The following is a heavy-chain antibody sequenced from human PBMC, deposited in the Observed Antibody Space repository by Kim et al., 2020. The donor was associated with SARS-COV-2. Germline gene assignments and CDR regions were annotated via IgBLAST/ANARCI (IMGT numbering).Heavy chain of an antibody. CDR2: INHSGST. Sequence: SETLSLTCAVYGGSFSGYYWSWIRQPPGKGLEWIGEINHSGSTNYNPSLKSRVTISVDTSKNQFSLKLSSVTAADTAVYYCARVGYCSGGSCYGGLFDYWGQGTLVTVSS. V-gene: IGHV4-34*01. CDR1: GGSFSGYY. J-gene: IGHJ4*02. CDR3: ARVGYCSGGSCYGGLFDY. D-gene: IGHD2-15*01.